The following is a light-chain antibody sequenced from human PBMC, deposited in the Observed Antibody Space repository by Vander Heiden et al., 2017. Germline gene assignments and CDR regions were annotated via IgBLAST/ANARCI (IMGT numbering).Light chain of an antibody. V-gene: IGLV2-14*01. J-gene: IGLJ2*01. CDR1: SSDVGGYNY. CDR2: DVR. Sequence: QSALTPPASVSGSPGQARPIPCTGTSSDVGGYNYVAWYQQHPGKAPNLMIYDVRNRPSGVSNRFAVSKSGNTASLTISGLQAEDEADYYCSSYTSSNSVVVGGGTKLTVL. CDR3: SSYTSSNSVV.